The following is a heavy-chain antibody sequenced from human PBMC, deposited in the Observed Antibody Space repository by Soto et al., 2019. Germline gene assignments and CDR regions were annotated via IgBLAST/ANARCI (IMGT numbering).Heavy chain of an antibody. D-gene: IGHD3-22*01. CDR3: VRVFPGSGYEQVQYYCGMDV. CDR1: GGTFSSYA. Sequence: GASVKVSCKASGGTFSSYAISWVRQAPGQGLEWMGVIIPIFGTANYAQKFQGRVTITADESTSTAYMELSSLRSEDTAVYYCVRVFPGSGYEQVQYYCGMDVWGQGTTVTVSS. J-gene: IGHJ6*02. V-gene: IGHV1-69*13. CDR2: IIPIFGTA.